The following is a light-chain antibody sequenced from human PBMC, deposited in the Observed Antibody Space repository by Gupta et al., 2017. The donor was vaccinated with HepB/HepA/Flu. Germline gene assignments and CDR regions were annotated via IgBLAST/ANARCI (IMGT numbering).Light chain of an antibody. J-gene: IGKJ1*01. CDR2: GAS. V-gene: IGKV3-15*01. CDR3: KQYNHGPRWT. CDR1: QSVSSS. Sequence: DIVMTQSPATLSVSPGERATLSCRASQSVSSSLAWYQQKPGQAPRLLIYGASTRATGIPARFSGSGSGTEFTLTISSLQSEDVAVYYCKQYNHGPRWTLGQGTKVEIK.